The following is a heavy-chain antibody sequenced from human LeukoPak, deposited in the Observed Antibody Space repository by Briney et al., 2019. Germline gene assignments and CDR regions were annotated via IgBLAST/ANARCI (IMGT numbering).Heavy chain of an antibody. CDR3: ARDVRYSSSSGSYYFDY. J-gene: IGHJ4*02. CDR1: GFTFSSYS. D-gene: IGHD6-6*01. Sequence: GGSLRLSCAASGFTFSSYSMNWVRQAPGKGLEWVSSTSSSSSYIYYADSVKGRFTISRDNAKNSLYLQMNSLRAEDTAVYYCARDVRYSSSSGSYYFDYWGQGTLVTVSS. CDR2: TSSSSSYI. V-gene: IGHV3-21*04.